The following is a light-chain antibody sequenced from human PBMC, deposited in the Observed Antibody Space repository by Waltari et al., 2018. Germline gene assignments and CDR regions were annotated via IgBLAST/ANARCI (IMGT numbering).Light chain of an antibody. J-gene: IGKJ4*01. CDR1: QSVSSY. CDR2: GAS. Sequence: EIVMTQSPGTLSVSPGERATLSCRASQSVSSYLAWYQHKPGQAPRLLIYGASTRATGIPARFSGSGSGTEFTLTISSLQSEDFAIYYCQQYRKWPPLTFGGGTKLDIK. CDR3: QQYRKWPPLT. V-gene: IGKV3-15*01.